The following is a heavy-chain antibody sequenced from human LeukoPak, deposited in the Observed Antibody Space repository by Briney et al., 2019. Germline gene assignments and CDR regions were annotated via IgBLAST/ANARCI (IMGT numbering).Heavy chain of an antibody. Sequence: PGRSLRLSCAASGFSFDDYAMHWVRQAPGKGLEWVSAISGSGGSTYYADSVKGRFTISRDNSKNTLYLQMNSLRAEDTAVYYCAKTYYDSSGYYQFDYWGQGTLVTVSS. CDR2: ISGSGGST. CDR3: AKTYYDSSGYYQFDY. J-gene: IGHJ4*02. V-gene: IGHV3-23*01. D-gene: IGHD3-22*01. CDR1: GFSFDDYA.